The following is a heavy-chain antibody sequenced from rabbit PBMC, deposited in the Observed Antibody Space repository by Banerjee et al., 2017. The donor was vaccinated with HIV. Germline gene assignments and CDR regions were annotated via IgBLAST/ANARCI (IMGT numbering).Heavy chain of an antibody. J-gene: IGHJ4*01. D-gene: IGHD8-1*01. Sequence: QEQLEESGGDLVQPEGSLTLTCKVSGFDFSSDAMCWVRQAPGKRPEWIACIYNGDGSTYYASWVNGRFTISKTSSTTVTLQMTSLTVADTATYFCARDGTGGSYFALWGQGTLVTVS. CDR3: ARDGTGGSYFAL. CDR1: GFDFSSDA. V-gene: IGHV1S47*01. CDR2: IYNGDGST.